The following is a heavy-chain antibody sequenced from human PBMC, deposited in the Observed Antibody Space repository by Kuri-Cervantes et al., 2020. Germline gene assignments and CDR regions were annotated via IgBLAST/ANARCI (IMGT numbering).Heavy chain of an antibody. CDR1: GYTFTSYD. Sequence: ASVKVSCKASGYTFTSYDINWVRQATGQGLEWMGWMNPNSGNTGYAQTFQGRVTMTRNTSISTAYMELSSLRSEDTAVYYCARVVAATDNWFDPWGQGTLVTVSS. J-gene: IGHJ5*02. V-gene: IGHV1-8*01. D-gene: IGHD2-15*01. CDR2: MNPNSGNT. CDR3: ARVVAATDNWFDP.